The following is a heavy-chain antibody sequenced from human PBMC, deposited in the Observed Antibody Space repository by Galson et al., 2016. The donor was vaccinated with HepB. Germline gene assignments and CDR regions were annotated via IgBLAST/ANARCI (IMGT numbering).Heavy chain of an antibody. CDR3: ARRRPGGSMDF. CDR2: IYYSGST. CDR1: GDSFNYFY. J-gene: IGHJ6*02. Sequence: SETLSLTCSVSGDSFNYFYWSWIRQSPGKGLEWIGYIYYSGSTSYNPSLKSRLTISIDKSKNRFSLQLNSVTAADTAVYFCARRRPGGSMDFWGPGTTVTVSS. D-gene: IGHD1-1*01. V-gene: IGHV4-59*08.